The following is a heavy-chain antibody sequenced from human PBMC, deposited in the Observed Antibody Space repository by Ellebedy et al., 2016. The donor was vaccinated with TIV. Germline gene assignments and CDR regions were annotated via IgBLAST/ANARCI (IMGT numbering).Heavy chain of an antibody. V-gene: IGHV1-69*13. CDR2: IIPIFGTA. CDR3: ATAGPKLAARENDAFDI. J-gene: IGHJ3*02. CDR1: GYTFTSYY. Sequence: ASVKVSCKASGYTFTSYYMHWVRQAPGQGLEWMGGIIPIFGTANYAQKFQGRVTITADESTSTAYMELSSLRSEDTAVYYCATAGPKLAARENDAFDIWGQGTMVTVSS. D-gene: IGHD6-6*01.